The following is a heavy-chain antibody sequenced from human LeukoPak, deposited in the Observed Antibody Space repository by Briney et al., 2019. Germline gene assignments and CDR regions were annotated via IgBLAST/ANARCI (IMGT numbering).Heavy chain of an antibody. CDR3: ARDLVGATNY. V-gene: IGHV3-21*01. CDR2: ISDESET. J-gene: IGHJ4*02. CDR1: GFPFRSYA. D-gene: IGHD1-26*01. Sequence: GGSLRLSCVASGFPFRSYALAWVRLAAGKGLECVSVISDESETTYSDSVKGRFTISRDNAKNSLYLQMNSLRAEDTAVYYCARDLVGATNYWGQGTLVTVSS.